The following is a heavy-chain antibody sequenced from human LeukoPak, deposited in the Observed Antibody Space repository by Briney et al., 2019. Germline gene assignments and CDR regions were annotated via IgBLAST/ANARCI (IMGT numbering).Heavy chain of an antibody. V-gene: IGHV1-46*01. Sequence: ASVKVSCKASGYTFTTYYIHWVRQAPGQGLEWMGIINPGGGSTSYAQKFQGRVTMTRDMSTSTVYMELSSLRSEDTAVYYCARVVRDGYNSAWDYWGQGTLVTVSS. CDR2: INPGGGST. CDR3: ARVVRDGYNSAWDY. D-gene: IGHD5-24*01. CDR1: GYTFTTYY. J-gene: IGHJ4*02.